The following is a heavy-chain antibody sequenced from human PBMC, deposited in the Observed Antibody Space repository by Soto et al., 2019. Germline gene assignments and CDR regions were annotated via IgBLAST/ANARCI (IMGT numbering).Heavy chain of an antibody. CDR1: GGSFSGYY. CDR3: ARVGGDELLWFGELTYYYYGMDV. Sequence: SETLSLTCAVYGGSFSGYYWSWIRQPPGKGLEWIGEINHSGSTNYNPSLKSRVTISVDTSKNQFSLKLSSVTAADTAVYYCARVGGDELLWFGELTYYYYGMDVWGQGTTVT. D-gene: IGHD3-10*01. CDR2: INHSGST. V-gene: IGHV4-34*01. J-gene: IGHJ6*02.